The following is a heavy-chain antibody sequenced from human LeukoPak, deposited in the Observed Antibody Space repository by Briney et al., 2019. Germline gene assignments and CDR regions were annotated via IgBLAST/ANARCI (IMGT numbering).Heavy chain of an antibody. CDR1: GFTFSSYS. Sequence: GGSLRLSCAASGFTFSSYSMNWVRQAPGKGLEWVSSISSSSYIYYADSVKGRFTISRDNAKNSLYLQMNSLRAEDTAVYYCARDHVFDSSSWYSAFDIWGQGTMVTVSS. V-gene: IGHV3-21*01. CDR3: ARDHVFDSSSWYSAFDI. CDR2: ISSSSYI. D-gene: IGHD6-13*01. J-gene: IGHJ3*02.